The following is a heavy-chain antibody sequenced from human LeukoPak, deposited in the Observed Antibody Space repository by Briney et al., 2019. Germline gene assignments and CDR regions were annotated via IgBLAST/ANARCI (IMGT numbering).Heavy chain of an antibody. J-gene: IGHJ4*02. Sequence: PSETLSLTCTVSGGSISSYYWSWIRRPPGKGLECIGYNYYSGSTNYNPSLKSRVTISVDTSKNQFSLKLTSVTAADTAVYYCARSSGYDAYYFDYWGQGTLVTVSS. CDR3: ARSSGYDAYYFDY. CDR1: GGSISSYY. CDR2: NYYSGST. V-gene: IGHV4-59*08. D-gene: IGHD5-12*01.